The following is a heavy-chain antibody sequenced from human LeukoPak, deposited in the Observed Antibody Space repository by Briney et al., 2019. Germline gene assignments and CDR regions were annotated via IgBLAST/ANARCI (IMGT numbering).Heavy chain of an antibody. CDR2: IIPIFGTA. CDR1: GGTFSSYA. V-gene: IGHV1-69*05. D-gene: IGHD4-23*01. CDR3: ARVDGGNSGYYYYMDV. J-gene: IGHJ6*03. Sequence: SVKVSCKASGGTFSSYAISWVRQAPGQGLEWMGGIIPIFGTANYAQKIQGRVTITTDESTSTAYMELSSLRSEDTAVYYCARVDGGNSGYYYYMDVWGKGTTVTVSS.